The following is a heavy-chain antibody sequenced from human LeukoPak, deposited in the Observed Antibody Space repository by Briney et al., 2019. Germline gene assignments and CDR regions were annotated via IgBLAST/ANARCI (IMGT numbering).Heavy chain of an antibody. V-gene: IGHV1-2*06. Sequence: ASVTVSCKASGGTFSSYAISWVRQAPGQGLEWMGRINPNSGGTNYAQKFQGRVTMTRDTSISTAYMELSRLRSDDTAVYYCARARTLDYWGQGTLVTVSS. CDR2: INPNSGGT. CDR1: GGTFSSYA. J-gene: IGHJ4*02. CDR3: ARARTLDY. D-gene: IGHD3/OR15-3a*01.